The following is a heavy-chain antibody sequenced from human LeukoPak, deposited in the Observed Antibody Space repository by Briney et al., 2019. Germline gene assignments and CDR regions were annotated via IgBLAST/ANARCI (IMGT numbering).Heavy chain of an antibody. D-gene: IGHD5-18*01. Sequence: GGSLRLSCAASGFTFSSYDMTWVRQAPGKGLGWVSFLSNSGTIFYADAVKGRFTISRDNAKNSLFLQMNSLRAEDTAVYYCARDGDGYISDLWGQGTLVIVSS. CDR2: LSNSGTI. CDR3: ARDGDGYISDL. V-gene: IGHV3-48*03. CDR1: GFTFSSYD. J-gene: IGHJ4*02.